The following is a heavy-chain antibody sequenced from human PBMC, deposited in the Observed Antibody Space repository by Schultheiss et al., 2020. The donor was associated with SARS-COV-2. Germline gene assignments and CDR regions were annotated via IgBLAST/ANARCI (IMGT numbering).Heavy chain of an antibody. J-gene: IGHJ4*02. D-gene: IGHD5-12*01. CDR2: IYSGGST. CDR1: GFTVSSNY. Sequence: GGSLRLSCAASGFTVSSNYMSWVRQAPGKGLEWVSVIYSGGSTYYADSVKGRFTISRDNSKNTLYLQMNSLRAEDTAVYYCARDRGYSGYDYFSFDYWGQGTLVTVSS. CDR3: ARDRGYSGYDYFSFDY. V-gene: IGHV3-66*01.